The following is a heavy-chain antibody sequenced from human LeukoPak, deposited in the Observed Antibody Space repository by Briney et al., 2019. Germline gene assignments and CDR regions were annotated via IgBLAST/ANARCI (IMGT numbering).Heavy chain of an antibody. CDR1: GASISRYY. J-gene: IGHJ4*02. CDR3: ARVGHIAAAGTCDY. Sequence: SETLSLTCTDSGASISRYYWSSISQPPGKGLEWIANVFHSGSPNYNPSLKSRITISFDTSKDQFSLSLSSVTAADTAVYYCARVGHIAAAGTCDYWGQGTLVTVSS. CDR2: VFHSGSP. D-gene: IGHD6-13*01. V-gene: IGHV4-59*08.